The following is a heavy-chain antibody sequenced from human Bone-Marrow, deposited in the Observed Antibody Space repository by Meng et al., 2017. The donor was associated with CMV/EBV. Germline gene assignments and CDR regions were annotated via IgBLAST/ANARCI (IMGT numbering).Heavy chain of an antibody. CDR1: GYTFTGYY. Sequence: SGYTFTGYYMHWVRQAPGQGLEWMGWINPNSGGTNYAQKVQGRVSRTRDTSISTAYMEVSRLRSDDTAVYYCARDWGCSSTSCYVLDPWGQGTLVTVSS. D-gene: IGHD2-2*01. V-gene: IGHV1-2*02. CDR3: ARDWGCSSTSCYVLDP. J-gene: IGHJ5*02. CDR2: INPNSGGT.